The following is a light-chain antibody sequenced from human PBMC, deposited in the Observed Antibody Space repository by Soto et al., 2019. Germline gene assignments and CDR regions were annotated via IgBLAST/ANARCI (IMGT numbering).Light chain of an antibody. CDR2: GAS. V-gene: IGKV3-20*01. J-gene: IGKJ1*01. CDR3: QQYGSSPTWT. CDR1: QSVSSSY. Sequence: EIVLTQSPGTLSLSPGERATLSCRASQSVSSSYLAWYQQKPVQAPRLLIYGASSRATGIPDRFSGSGSGTDFILTISRLEPEDFAVYYCQQYGSSPTWTFGQGTKVEIK.